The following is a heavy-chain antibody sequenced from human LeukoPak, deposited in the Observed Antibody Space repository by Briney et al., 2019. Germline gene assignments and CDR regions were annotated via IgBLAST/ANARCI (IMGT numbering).Heavy chain of an antibody. V-gene: IGHV3-21*01. CDR2: ISSSSSYI. J-gene: IGHJ4*02. Sequence: PGGSLRLSCAASGFTFSSYSMNWVRQAPGKGLEWVSSISSSSSYIYYADSVKGRFTISRDNAKNTLYLQMNSLRAEDTAVYYCAKGERAAGDLDYWGQGTLVTVSS. CDR3: AKGERAAGDLDY. D-gene: IGHD6-13*01. CDR1: GFTFSSYS.